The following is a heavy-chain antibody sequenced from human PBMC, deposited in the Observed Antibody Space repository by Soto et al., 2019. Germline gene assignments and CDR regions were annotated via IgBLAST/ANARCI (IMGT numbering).Heavy chain of an antibody. CDR2: ISYDGSSQ. CDR3: AKAYITMVRVDYFDS. Sequence: QVQLVESGGGVVQPGRSLRLSCAASGFTFSSYGMHWVRQAPGKGLEWVAVISYDGSSQYYADSVNGRFTISRDNSKNTLSLQMNRLRDEDTAVYYCAKAYITMVRVDYFDSWGQGTLVTVSS. D-gene: IGHD3-10*01. V-gene: IGHV3-30*18. CDR1: GFTFSSYG. J-gene: IGHJ4*02.